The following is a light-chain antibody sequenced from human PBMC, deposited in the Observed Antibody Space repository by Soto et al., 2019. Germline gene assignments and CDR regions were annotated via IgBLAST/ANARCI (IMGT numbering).Light chain of an antibody. CDR1: QGISNY. Sequence: DIQMTQSPSSLSASVGDRVTITCRASQGISNYLAGSPQKPGNVPKLLIYAASTLQAGVPSRSSGSGSGTDFTLNISSLQPEDVATYYCQKYNSAPLTFGGGTKVEIK. J-gene: IGKJ4*01. CDR2: AAS. V-gene: IGKV1-27*01. CDR3: QKYNSAPLT.